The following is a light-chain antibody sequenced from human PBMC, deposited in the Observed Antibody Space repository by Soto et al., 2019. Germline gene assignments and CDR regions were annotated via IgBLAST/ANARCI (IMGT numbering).Light chain of an antibody. CDR3: QQYHSWPPT. Sequence: DIHITQSPSSLSSSVGARVTITCKASQDISNYLNWYQQKPGKAPKLLIYDASNLETGVPSRFSGSGSGTEFTLTISSLQSEDFAVYYCQQYHSWPPTFGQVTKVDIK. J-gene: IGKJ1*01. V-gene: IGKV1-33*01. CDR2: DAS. CDR1: QDISNY.